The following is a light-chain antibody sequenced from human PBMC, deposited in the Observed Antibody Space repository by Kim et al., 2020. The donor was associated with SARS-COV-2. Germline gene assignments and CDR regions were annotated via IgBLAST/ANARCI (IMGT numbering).Light chain of an antibody. CDR2: DVN. CDR3: SSFTTSTTWV. CDR1: SGDIGSKNY. J-gene: IGLJ3*02. Sequence: QAALTQPASVCGSPGQSITIACTGTSGDIGSKNYVSWYQHHPGKAPKLLIFDVNKPPSGLSNRFSGSKSGNTASLTISGLQAEDESAYYCSSFTTSTTWVFGGGPQLTVL. V-gene: IGLV2-14*03.